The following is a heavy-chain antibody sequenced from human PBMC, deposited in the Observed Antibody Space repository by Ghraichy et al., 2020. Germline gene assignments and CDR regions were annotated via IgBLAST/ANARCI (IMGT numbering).Heavy chain of an antibody. CDR1: GFTFDDYA. D-gene: IGHD1-26*01. CDR3: AKDTQPSIVGATHFQP. V-gene: IGHV3-9*01. J-gene: IGHJ1*01. CDR2: ISWNGGSI. Sequence: GGSLRLSCAASGFTFDDYAMHWVRQAPGKGLEWVSGISWNGGSIGYADSVKGRFTISRDNAKNSLYLQMNSLRAEDTALYYCAKDTQPSIVGATHFQPWGQGTLVTVSS.